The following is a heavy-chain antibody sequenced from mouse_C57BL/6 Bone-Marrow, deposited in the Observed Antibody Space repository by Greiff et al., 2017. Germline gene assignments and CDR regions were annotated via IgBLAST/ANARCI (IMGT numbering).Heavy chain of an antibody. Sequence: EVKLVESGGGLVKPGGSLKLSCAASGFTFSSYAMSWVRQPQEKRLEWVATISDGGSYTYYPDNVKGRFTISRDNAKNNLYLQMSHLKSEDTAMYYCARDGDWDALSYAMDDWGQGTSVTVSS. CDR1: GFTFSSYA. CDR3: ARDGDWDALSYAMDD. J-gene: IGHJ4*01. CDR2: ISDGGSYT. V-gene: IGHV5-4*01. D-gene: IGHD4-1*01.